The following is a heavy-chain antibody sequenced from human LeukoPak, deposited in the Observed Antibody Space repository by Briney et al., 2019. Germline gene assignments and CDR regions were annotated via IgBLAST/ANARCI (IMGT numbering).Heavy chain of an antibody. Sequence: PGGSLRLSCAASGSTFSSYEMNWVRQAPGKGLEWVSYISSSGSTIYYADSVKGRFTISRDNSKNTLYLQMNSLRAEDTAVYYCAKGYIVGKYYFDYWGQGTLVTVSS. CDR3: AKGYIVGKYYFDY. V-gene: IGHV3-48*03. CDR2: ISSSGSTI. CDR1: GSTFSSYE. J-gene: IGHJ4*02. D-gene: IGHD2-15*01.